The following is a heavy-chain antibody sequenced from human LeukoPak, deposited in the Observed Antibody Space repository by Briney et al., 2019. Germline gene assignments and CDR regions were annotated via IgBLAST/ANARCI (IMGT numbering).Heavy chain of an antibody. CDR3: ARGIEAKRRSAATCNYFDY. CDR2: ISSSSSDT. Sequence: GGSLRLSCAASGFTFSDYYMSWIRQAPGKGLEWVSYISSSSSDTNYVDSVKGRFTISRDNAKNSLYLQMNSLRAGDTAVYYCARGIEAKRRSAATCNYFDYWGQGTLVTVSS. D-gene: IGHD5-12*01. J-gene: IGHJ4*02. CDR1: GFTFSDYY. V-gene: IGHV3-11*06.